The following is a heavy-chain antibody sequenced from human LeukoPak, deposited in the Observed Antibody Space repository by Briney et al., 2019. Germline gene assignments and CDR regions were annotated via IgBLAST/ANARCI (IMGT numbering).Heavy chain of an antibody. Sequence: SETLSHTCTVSGGSISSSSYYWGWIRQPPGKGLEWIGSIYYSGSTYYNPSLKSRVTISVDTSKNQFSLKLSSVTAADTAVYYCAKNLGGDSGFWGQGTLVTVSS. D-gene: IGHD2-21*01. J-gene: IGHJ4*02. CDR2: IYYSGST. V-gene: IGHV4-39*07. CDR3: AKNLGGDSGF. CDR1: GGSISSSSYY.